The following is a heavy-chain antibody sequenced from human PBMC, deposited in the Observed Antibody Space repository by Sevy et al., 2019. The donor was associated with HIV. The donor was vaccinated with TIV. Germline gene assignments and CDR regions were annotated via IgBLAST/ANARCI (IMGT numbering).Heavy chain of an antibody. CDR3: ARLRGYCTNGVCYNLEY. CDR1: GGSFSGYY. Sequence: SETLSLTCAVYGGSFSGYYWSWIRQPPGKGLEWIGEINHSGSTNYNPSLKSRVTISVDTSKNQFSLKRSSVTAADTAGYYCARLRGYCTNGVCYNLEYWGQGTLVTVSS. CDR2: INHSGST. D-gene: IGHD2-8*01. J-gene: IGHJ4*02. V-gene: IGHV4-34*01.